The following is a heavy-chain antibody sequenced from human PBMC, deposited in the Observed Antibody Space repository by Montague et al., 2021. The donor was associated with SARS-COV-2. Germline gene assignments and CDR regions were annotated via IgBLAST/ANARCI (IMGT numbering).Heavy chain of an antibody. CDR1: GGSFSGYY. J-gene: IGHJ4*02. CDR2: INHSGST. Sequence: SQTLSLTCAVYGGSFSGYYWSWTRQPPGKGLEWIGEINHSGSTNYNPSLKSRVTISVDASKNQFSLKLSSVTAADTAVYYCARDRYSSSWYGQKYYFDYWGQGTLVTVSS. CDR3: ARDRYSSSWYGQKYYFDY. D-gene: IGHD6-13*01. V-gene: IGHV4-34*01.